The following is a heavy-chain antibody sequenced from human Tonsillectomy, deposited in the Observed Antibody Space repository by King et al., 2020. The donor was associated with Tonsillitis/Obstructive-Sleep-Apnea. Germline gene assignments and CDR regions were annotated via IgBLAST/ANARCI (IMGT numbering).Heavy chain of an antibody. J-gene: IGHJ3*02. CDR1: GFIISTYD. CDR3: ARGGYCSGSTCYSPDAFHI. Sequence: VQLVESGGGLVQPGGSLRLSCAASGFIISTYDMHWVRQPTGKGLEWVSAIGTAGDTYYPGSVKGRFTISRENAKNSLYLQMNSLRAGDTAVYYCARGGYCSGSTCYSPDAFHIWGHGTMVTVSS. CDR2: IGTAGDT. V-gene: IGHV3-13*01. D-gene: IGHD2-15*01.